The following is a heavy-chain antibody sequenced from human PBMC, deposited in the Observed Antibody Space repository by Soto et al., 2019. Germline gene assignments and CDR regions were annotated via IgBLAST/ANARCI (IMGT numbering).Heavy chain of an antibody. CDR3: ARFYGSGSYPTRYYYYYGMDV. D-gene: IGHD3-10*01. CDR2: INHSGST. V-gene: IGHV4-34*01. J-gene: IGHJ6*02. CDR1: GGSVSGYY. Sequence: LSETLSVTCAVSGGSVSGYYWSWIRQPPGKGLEWIGEINHSGSTNYNPSLKSRVTISVDTSKNQFSLKLSSVTAADTAVYYCARFYGSGSYPTRYYYYYGMDVWGQGTTVTVT.